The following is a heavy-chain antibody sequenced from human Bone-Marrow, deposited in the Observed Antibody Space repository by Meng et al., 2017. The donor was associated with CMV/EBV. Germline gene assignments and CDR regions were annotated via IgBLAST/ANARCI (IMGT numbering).Heavy chain of an antibody. CDR1: GGTVSSGSYY. J-gene: IGHJ4*02. CDR2: IYYSGST. V-gene: IGHV4-61*01. Sequence: SETLSLTCTVSGGTVSSGSYYWSWIRQPPRKGLEWIGYIYYSGSTNYNPSLKSRVTISVDTSKNQFSLKLSSVSAADTAVYYCARAGDYYFWGGYYTVFDYWGQGTLVTVSS. CDR3: ARAGDYYFWGGYYTVFDY. D-gene: IGHD3-3*01.